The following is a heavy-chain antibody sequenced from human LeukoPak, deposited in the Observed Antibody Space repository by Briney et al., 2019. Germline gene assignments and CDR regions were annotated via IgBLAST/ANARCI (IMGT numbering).Heavy chain of an antibody. J-gene: IGHJ3*02. CDR2: ISSSSSYI. CDR3: ARQLVVVVEAATNDAFDI. Sequence: PGGSLRLSCAASGFTFSSYSMNWVRQAPGKGLEWVSSISSSSSYIYYADSVKGRFTISRDNAKNSLYLQMNSLRAEDTAVYYCARQLVVVVEAATNDAFDIWGQGTMVTVSS. V-gene: IGHV3-21*01. CDR1: GFTFSSYS. D-gene: IGHD2-15*01.